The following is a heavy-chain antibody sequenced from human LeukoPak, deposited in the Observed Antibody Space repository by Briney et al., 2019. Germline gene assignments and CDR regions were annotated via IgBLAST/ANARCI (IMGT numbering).Heavy chain of an antibody. CDR1: GGSISSYY. D-gene: IGHD4-23*01. J-gene: IGHJ3*02. Sequence: SETLSLTCTVSGGSISSYYWSWIRQPPGKGLEWIGYIYYSGSTNYNPSLKSRVTISVDTSKNQFCLKLSSVTAADTAVYYCARPLDYGGNHDAFDIWGQGTMVTVSS. CDR2: IYYSGST. CDR3: ARPLDYGGNHDAFDI. V-gene: IGHV4-59*08.